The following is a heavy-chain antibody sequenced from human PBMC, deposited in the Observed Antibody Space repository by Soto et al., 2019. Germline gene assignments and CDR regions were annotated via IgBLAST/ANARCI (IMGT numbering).Heavy chain of an antibody. J-gene: IGHJ4*02. CDR3: ARAEDFEDNGLDY. V-gene: IGHV3-33*01. CDR2: IVRDGGQK. CDR1: GFTFSRYG. Sequence: QVHLVESGGGVVQPGRPLRLSCAASGFTFSRYGMHWVRQAPGKGLEWVGVIVRDGGQKQYADSVRGRFTISRDNFKNTLYLEMNSVTVEDTAVYYCARAEDFEDNGLDYWGQGTLVTVSS. D-gene: IGHD1-1*01.